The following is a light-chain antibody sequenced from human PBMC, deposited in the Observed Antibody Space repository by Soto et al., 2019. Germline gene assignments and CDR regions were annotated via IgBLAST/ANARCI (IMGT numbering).Light chain of an antibody. Sequence: DIVMTQSPLSLPVTPGEPASISCRSSQSLLHSNGYYCLDWYLQKPGQSPQLLIYLGSNRASGVPDRVSGSGSGTDFTLKISRVEAEDVGLYYCMQALQTPVTFGGGTKVEIK. V-gene: IGKV2-28*01. CDR2: LGS. CDR1: QSLLHSNGYYC. CDR3: MQALQTPVT. J-gene: IGKJ4*01.